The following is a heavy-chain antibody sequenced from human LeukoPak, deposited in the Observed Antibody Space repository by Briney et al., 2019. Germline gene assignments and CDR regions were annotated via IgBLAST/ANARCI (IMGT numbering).Heavy chain of an antibody. CDR2: MSGNYGST. D-gene: IGHD4-17*01. CDR3: AKVYGAHRGGLDY. V-gene: IGHV3-23*01. J-gene: IGHJ4*02. CDR1: GFTFSSYA. Sequence: GGTLRLSCAASGFTFSSYAMSWVRQAPGKGLERVSAMSGNYGSTYYADSVKTRLTISIDNSKKRMYLQMNSLRAEETAVYYCAKVYGAHRGGLDYWGQGTLVTVSS.